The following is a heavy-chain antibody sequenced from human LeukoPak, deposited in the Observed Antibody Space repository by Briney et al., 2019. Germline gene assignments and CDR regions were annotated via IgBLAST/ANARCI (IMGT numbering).Heavy chain of an antibody. CDR2: INPNSGGT. D-gene: IGHD3-22*01. CDR1: GYTFTGYY. J-gene: IGHJ4*02. CDR3: ARVSYDSSGYYADY. Sequence: ASVKVSCKASGYTFTGYYMHWVRQAPGQGLEWMGWINPNSGGTNFAQKFQGRVTMTRDTSISTAYMELSRLRSDDTAVYYCARVSYDSSGYYADYWGQGTLVTVSS. V-gene: IGHV1-2*02.